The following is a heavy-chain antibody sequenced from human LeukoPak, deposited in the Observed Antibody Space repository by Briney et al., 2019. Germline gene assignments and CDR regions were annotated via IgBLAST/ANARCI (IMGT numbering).Heavy chain of an antibody. CDR1: GFTFSSYS. D-gene: IGHD3-10*01. V-gene: IGHV3-48*04. J-gene: IGHJ3*02. Sequence: GGSLRLSCAASGFTFSSYSMNWVRQAPGKGLEWVSYISSSSSTIYYADSVKGRFTISRDNAKNSLYLQMNSLRAEDTAVYYCARERGPRPLLWFGDAFDIWGQGTMVTVSS. CDR2: ISSSSSTI. CDR3: ARERGPRPLLWFGDAFDI.